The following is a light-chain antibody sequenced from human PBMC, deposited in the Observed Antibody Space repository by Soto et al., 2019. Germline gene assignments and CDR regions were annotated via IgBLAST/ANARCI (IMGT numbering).Light chain of an antibody. CDR3: EQYGSSPRT. J-gene: IGKJ1*01. CDR2: GIS. Sequence: EIVLTQSPGTLSLSPGGRATLSFRASQSVSSNYFAWYQQKPGQAPRLLIYGISIRATGIPDRFSGSGSGTDFTLTISRLEPEDFAVYYCEQYGSSPRTFGQGTKVDIK. CDR1: QSVSSNY. V-gene: IGKV3-20*01.